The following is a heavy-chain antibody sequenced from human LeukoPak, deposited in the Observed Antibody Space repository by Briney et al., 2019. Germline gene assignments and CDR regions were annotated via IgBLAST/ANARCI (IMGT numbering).Heavy chain of an antibody. CDR3: ARTAVSTVAGTAPFDY. J-gene: IGHJ4*02. CDR1: GYTFTTYG. D-gene: IGHD6-19*01. Sequence: GAPVKVSCTASGYTFTTYGISWVRQAPGQGLEWMGWISAYNGNTNYAQKPQGRVTMTTDTSTSTAYMELRSLISDDTAVYYGARTAVSTVAGTAPFDYWGQGTLVTVSS. CDR2: ISAYNGNT. V-gene: IGHV1-18*01.